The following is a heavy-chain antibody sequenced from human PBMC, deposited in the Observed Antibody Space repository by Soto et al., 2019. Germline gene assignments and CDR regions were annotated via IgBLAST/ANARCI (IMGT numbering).Heavy chain of an antibody. V-gene: IGHV4-34*01. J-gene: IGHJ4*02. CDR2: INHSGNT. CDR3: ARHHVRGRTIAGAAEF. Sequence: SETLSLTCAVYGKSLSGYYWSWMRQPPGKALEWIGEINHSGNTNYNPSLKSRVTISVDTSKNQLFLNLSSVTAADTAMYYCARHHVRGRTIAGAAEFWGQGTLVTVSS. D-gene: IGHD1-26*01. CDR1: GKSLSGYY.